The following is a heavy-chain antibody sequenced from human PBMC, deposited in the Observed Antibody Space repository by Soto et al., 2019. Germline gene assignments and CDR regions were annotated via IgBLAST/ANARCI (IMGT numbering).Heavy chain of an antibody. V-gene: IGHV1-69*06. J-gene: IGHJ6*02. Sequence: QVQLVQSGAEVKKAGSSVKVSCKASGGAFSNYAISWVRQAPGQGLEWMGGIIPISGAVRHAQKFQGRVTILADKSTSAVYVELTSLRSEDTAMYYCARDMHNGTILLMGYGMDVWGQGTTVTVSS. CDR2: IIPISGAV. CDR1: GGAFSNYA. D-gene: IGHD3-9*01. CDR3: ARDMHNGTILLMGYGMDV.